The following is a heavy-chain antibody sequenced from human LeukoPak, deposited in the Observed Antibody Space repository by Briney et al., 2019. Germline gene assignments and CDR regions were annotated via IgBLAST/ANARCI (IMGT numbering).Heavy chain of an antibody. CDR1: GDSISSYF. CDR3: ATSGGFNSPRHY. D-gene: IGHD3-16*01. V-gene: IGHV4-59*01. Sequence: SETLSLTCSVSGDSISSYFWAWIRQPPGKGLEWIGYVCYNGTTNYNPSLRNQVAISIDTSKNQFSLKLNSATAADTAVYYCATSGGFNSPRHYWGQGALVTVSS. J-gene: IGHJ4*02. CDR2: VCYNGTT.